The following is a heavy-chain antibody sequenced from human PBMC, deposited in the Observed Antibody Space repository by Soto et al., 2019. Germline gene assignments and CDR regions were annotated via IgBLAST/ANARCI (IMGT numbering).Heavy chain of an antibody. D-gene: IGHD2-2*01. J-gene: IGHJ4*02. CDR1: GFTFSSYC. CDR2: INSDGSNT. CDR3: VFEQGYGSNRFDY. V-gene: IGHV3-74*01. Sequence: XESLSLSFAASGFTFSSYCMHWVRQAPGKGLVWVSRINSDGSNTNYADSVKGRFTISRDNAKNTLYLQMNSLRAEDTAVYYCVFEQGYGSNRFDYWGQGTLVTVPS.